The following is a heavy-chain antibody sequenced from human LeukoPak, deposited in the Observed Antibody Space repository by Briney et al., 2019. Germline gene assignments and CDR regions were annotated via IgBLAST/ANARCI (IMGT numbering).Heavy chain of an antibody. D-gene: IGHD7-27*01. J-gene: IGHJ4*02. V-gene: IGHV1-69*06. CDR2: IIPIFGTA. Sequence: EASVKVSCKASGGTFSSYAISWVRQAPGQGLEWMGGIIPIFGTANYAQKFQGRVTITADKSTSTAYMELSSLRSEDTAVYYCASRKLGNDYWGQGTLVTVSS. CDR3: ASRKLGNDY. CDR1: GGTFSSYA.